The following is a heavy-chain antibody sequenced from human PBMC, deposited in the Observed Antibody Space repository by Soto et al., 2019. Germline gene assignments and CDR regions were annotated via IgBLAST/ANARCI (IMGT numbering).Heavy chain of an antibody. D-gene: IGHD6-13*01. CDR3: ASQGDSSSCLRSWFDP. V-gene: IGHV1-69*02. CDR2: IIPILGIA. J-gene: IGHJ5*02. CDR1: GGTFSSYT. Sequence: QVQLVQSGAEVKKPGSSVKVSCKASGGTFSSYTISWVRQAPGQGLEWMGRIIPILGIANYAQKFQGRVTITADKSTSTAYMELSSLRSEDTAVYYCASQGDSSSCLRSWFDPWGQGTLVTVSS.